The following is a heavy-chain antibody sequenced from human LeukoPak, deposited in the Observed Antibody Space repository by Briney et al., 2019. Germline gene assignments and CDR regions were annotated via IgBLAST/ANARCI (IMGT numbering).Heavy chain of an antibody. CDR3: AGDEGWTFDI. D-gene: IGHD5-24*01. V-gene: IGHV3-7*01. J-gene: IGHJ3*02. CDR1: GCSFSTHW. CDR2: IKQDGSDK. Sequence: GGSLRLSCAASGCSFSTHWMSWFRQAPGQGLEGVALIKQDGSDKHYVYSVTGPFTISRDNAKNSLYLQMNSLRADDTAVYYCAGDEGWTFDIWGQGTKVTVSS.